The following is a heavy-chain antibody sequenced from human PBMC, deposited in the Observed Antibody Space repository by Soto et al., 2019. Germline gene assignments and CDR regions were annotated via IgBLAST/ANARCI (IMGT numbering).Heavy chain of an antibody. CDR2: ISSSGDTI. D-gene: IGHD6-13*01. Sequence: GGSLRLSCAASGFTFSDYHMSWIRQAPGKGLEWVSYISSSGDTIYDADSVKGRFTISRDNAQNSLYLQMDSLRAEDTAVYYCARDGRGPAAKNVYFYYMDVWGKGTTVTVSS. V-gene: IGHV3-11*01. CDR1: GFTFSDYH. CDR3: ARDGRGPAAKNVYFYYMDV. J-gene: IGHJ6*03.